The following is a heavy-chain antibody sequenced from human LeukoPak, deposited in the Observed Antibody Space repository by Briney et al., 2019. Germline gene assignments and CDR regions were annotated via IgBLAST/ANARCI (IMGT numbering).Heavy chain of an antibody. CDR3: QAYYGSGSYFLGDYYYYMDV. J-gene: IGHJ6*03. Sequence: GGSLRLSCAASGFTFSDYYMSWIRQAPGKGLEWVSYISSSGSTIYYADSVKGRFTISRDNAKNSLYLQMSSLRAEDTAVYYCQAYYGSGSYFLGDYYYYMDVWGKGTTVTVSS. V-gene: IGHV3-11*01. CDR2: ISSSGSTI. D-gene: IGHD3-10*01. CDR1: GFTFSDYY.